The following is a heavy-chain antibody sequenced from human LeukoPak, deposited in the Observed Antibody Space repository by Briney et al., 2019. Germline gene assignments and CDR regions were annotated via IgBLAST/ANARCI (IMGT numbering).Heavy chain of an antibody. J-gene: IGHJ4*02. D-gene: IGHD6-19*01. CDR1: GFTFSRYA. CDR2: ISYDGSNK. CDR3: ARGPTPGYSSGWSDY. Sequence: PGTSLSLSCAASGFTFSRYAMHWVRQAPGQGLEWMAVISYDGSNKYYADSVKGRFTISRDNSKNTLYLQVNSLRPEDTAVFYCARGPTPGYSSGWSDYWGQGTLVTVSS. V-gene: IGHV3-30*04.